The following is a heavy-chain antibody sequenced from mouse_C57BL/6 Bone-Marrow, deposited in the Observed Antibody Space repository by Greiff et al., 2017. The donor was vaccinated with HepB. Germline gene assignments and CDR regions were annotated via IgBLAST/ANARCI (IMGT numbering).Heavy chain of an antibody. Sequence: EVQVVESGGGLVQPGGSMKLSCVASGFTFSNYWMNWVRQSPEKGLEWVAQIRLKSDNYATHYAESVKGRFTISRDDSKSSVYLQMNKLRAEDTGIYYGTAGDNYEGFAYWGQGTLVTVSA. V-gene: IGHV6-3*01. CDR1: GFTFSNYW. D-gene: IGHD2-12*01. CDR2: IRLKSDNYAT. CDR3: TAGDNYEGFAY. J-gene: IGHJ3*01.